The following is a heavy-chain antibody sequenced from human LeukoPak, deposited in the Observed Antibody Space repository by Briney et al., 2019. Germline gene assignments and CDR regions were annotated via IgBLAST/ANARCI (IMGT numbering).Heavy chain of an antibody. CDR2: ISYDGSNK. J-gene: IGHJ3*02. Sequence: PGRSLRLPCAASGFTFSSYGMHWVRQAPGKGLEWVAVISYDGSNKYYADSVKGRFTISRDNSKSTLYLQMNSLRAEDTAVYYCANLASSSWDGAAFDIWGQGTMVAVSS. V-gene: IGHV3-30*18. CDR3: ANLASSSWDGAAFDI. D-gene: IGHD6-13*01. CDR1: GFTFSSYG.